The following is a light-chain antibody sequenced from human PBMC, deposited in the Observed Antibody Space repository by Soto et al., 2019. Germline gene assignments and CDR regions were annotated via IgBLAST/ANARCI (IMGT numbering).Light chain of an antibody. J-gene: IGLJ1*01. CDR1: SSNIGSNY. Sequence: QSVLTQPPSASVTPGQRVTISCSGSSSNIGSNYVYWYQQLPGTAPKLLIYRNNQRPSGVPDRFSGSKSGTSASLAISGLRSGDEADYYCAAWDDSLSGYVFGTGTKVTVL. CDR2: RNN. V-gene: IGLV1-47*01. CDR3: AAWDDSLSGYV.